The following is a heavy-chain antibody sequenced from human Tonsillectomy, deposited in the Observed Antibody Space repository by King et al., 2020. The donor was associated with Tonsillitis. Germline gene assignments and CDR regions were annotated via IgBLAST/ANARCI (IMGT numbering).Heavy chain of an antibody. CDR2: INPNSGGT. D-gene: IGHD1-26*01. V-gene: IGHV1-2*02. Sequence: QLVQSGAEVKKPGASVKVSCKASGYTFTGYYLHWVRQAPGQGLEWVGWINPNSGGTSYAQKFQGRVTMTRDTSISTAYMELSRLRSEDTAMYYCARGRYSGSYYFDSWGQGTLVTVSS. CDR1: GYTFTGYY. J-gene: IGHJ4*02. CDR3: ARGRYSGSYYFDS.